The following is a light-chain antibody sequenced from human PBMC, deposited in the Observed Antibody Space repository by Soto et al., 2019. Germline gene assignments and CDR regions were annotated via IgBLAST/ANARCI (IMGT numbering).Light chain of an antibody. CDR1: SSAVGGYNY. V-gene: IGLV2-14*01. J-gene: IGLJ1*01. CDR3: SSFTSSSTVV. CDR2: EVS. Sequence: QSVLTQPASVSGSPGQSITISCTGTSSAVGGYNYVSWYQQHPGKAPKLMIYEVSNRPSGVSNRFSGSKSGNTASLTISGLQAEDEADYCCSSFTSSSTVVFGTGTKVTVL.